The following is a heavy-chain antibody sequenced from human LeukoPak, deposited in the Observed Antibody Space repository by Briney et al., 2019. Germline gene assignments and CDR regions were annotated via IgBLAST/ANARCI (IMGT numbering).Heavy chain of an antibody. D-gene: IGHD6-13*01. Sequence: PGGSLRLSCAASGFTFDDYAMHWVRQAPGKALEWVSGISWDGGDIYYADSVKGRFTISRDNAKNSLYLQMNSLRAEDTALYYCAKDLYRAAAGHTDYWGQGTLVTVSS. CDR2: ISWDGGDI. J-gene: IGHJ4*02. CDR1: GFTFDDYA. CDR3: AKDLYRAAAGHTDY. V-gene: IGHV3-9*01.